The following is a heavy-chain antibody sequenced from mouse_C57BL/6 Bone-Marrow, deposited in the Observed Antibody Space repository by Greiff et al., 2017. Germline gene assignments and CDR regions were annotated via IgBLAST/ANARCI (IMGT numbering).Heavy chain of an antibody. CDR1: GYTFTDYN. D-gene: IGHD2-3*01. Sequence: EVQLQQSGPELVKPGASVKIPCKASGYTFTDYNMDWVKQSHGKSLEWIGDINPNNGGTIYNQKFKGKATLTVDKSSSTAYMELRSLTSDDTAVYYCARCFDGYYYAMDYWGQGTSVTVSS. CDR2: INPNNGGT. CDR3: ARCFDGYYYAMDY. J-gene: IGHJ4*01. V-gene: IGHV1-18*01.